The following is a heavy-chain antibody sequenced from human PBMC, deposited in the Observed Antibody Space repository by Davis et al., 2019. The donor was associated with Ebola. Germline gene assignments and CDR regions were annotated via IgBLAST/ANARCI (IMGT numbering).Heavy chain of an antibody. CDR1: GFTFSSYG. CDR3: APGRSGYDYYFDF. CDR2: IYYSGST. J-gene: IGHJ4*02. Sequence: GSLRLSCAASGFTFSSYGMHWVRQAPGKGLEWIGSIYYSGSTYYNPSLKSRVTISIDTSKNQFSLKLISVTAADTAVYYCAPGRSGYDYYFDFWSQGTLVTVSS. D-gene: IGHD5-12*01. V-gene: IGHV4-59*05.